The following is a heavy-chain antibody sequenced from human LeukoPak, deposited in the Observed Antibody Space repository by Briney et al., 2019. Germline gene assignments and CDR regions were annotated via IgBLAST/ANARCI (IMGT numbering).Heavy chain of an antibody. CDR1: GGPFSGYY. CDR3: ARQGYYYYYYMDV. Sequence: SETLSLTCAVYGGPFSGYYWSWIRQPPGKGLEWIGEINHSGSTNYNPSLKSRVTISVDTSKNQFSLKVSSVTAADTAVYYCARQGYYYYYYMDVWGKGTTVTMSS. J-gene: IGHJ6*03. CDR2: INHSGST. V-gene: IGHV4-34*01.